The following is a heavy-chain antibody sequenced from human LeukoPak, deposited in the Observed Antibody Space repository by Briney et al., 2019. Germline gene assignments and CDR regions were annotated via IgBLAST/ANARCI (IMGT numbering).Heavy chain of an antibody. V-gene: IGHV4-59*01. CDR2: IYYSGST. D-gene: IGHD3-9*01. J-gene: IGHJ3*02. Sequence: PSGTLSLTCTVSGGSISSYYWSWIRQPPGKGLEWIGYIYYSGSTNYNPSLKSRVTISVDTSKNQFSLKLSSVTAADTAVYYCARGDILTGLQNAFDIWGQGTMVTVSS. CDR1: GGSISSYY. CDR3: ARGDILTGLQNAFDI.